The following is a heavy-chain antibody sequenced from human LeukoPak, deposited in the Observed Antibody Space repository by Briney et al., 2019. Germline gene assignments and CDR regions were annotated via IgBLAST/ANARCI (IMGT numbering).Heavy chain of an antibody. CDR3: ARPVDGMDV. J-gene: IGHJ6*02. CDR1: GYTFSVYY. V-gene: IGHV1-2*02. Sequence: ASVKVSCKASGYTFSVYYMHWVRQAPGQGLEWMGWINPNSGGTNYAQKFQGRVTMTRDRSISTAYMELSRLRSDDTAVYYCARPVDGMDVWGQGTTVTVSS. CDR2: INPNSGGT.